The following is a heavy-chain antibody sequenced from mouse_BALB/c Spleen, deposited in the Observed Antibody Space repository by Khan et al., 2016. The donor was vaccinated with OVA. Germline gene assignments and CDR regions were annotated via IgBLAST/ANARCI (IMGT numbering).Heavy chain of an antibody. CDR2: ISSGGSYT. CDR3: ARQGGINAGPFDY. Sequence: EVELVESGGGLVKPGGSLKLSGAASGFTFSSYAMSWVRQTREKRLEWVATISSGGSYTYYPDSVKGRFTIPRDNARSTLYLKMRSVRAEGRAMNSCARQGGINAGPFDYWCQGPSLPVSS. CDR1: GFTFSSYA. V-gene: IGHV5-9-3*01. J-gene: IGHJ2*02.